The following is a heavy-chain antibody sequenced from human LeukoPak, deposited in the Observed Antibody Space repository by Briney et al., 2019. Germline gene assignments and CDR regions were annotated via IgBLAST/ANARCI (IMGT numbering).Heavy chain of an antibody. Sequence: SETLSLTCTVSGGSISSSSYYWGWIRQPPGKGLEWIGSIYYSGSTYYNLSLKSRVTISVDTSKNQFSLKLSSVTAADTAVYYCARLGVLQQLAWGQGTLVTVSS. V-gene: IGHV4-39*01. CDR3: ARLGVLQQLA. CDR1: GGSISSSSYY. J-gene: IGHJ5*02. D-gene: IGHD6-13*01. CDR2: IYYSGST.